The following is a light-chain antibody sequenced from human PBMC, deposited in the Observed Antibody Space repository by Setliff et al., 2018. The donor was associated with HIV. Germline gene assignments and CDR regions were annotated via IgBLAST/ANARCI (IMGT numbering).Light chain of an antibody. J-gene: IGLJ2*01. V-gene: IGLV2-14*01. CDR2: EVH. CDR3: SSYTSSSTL. CDR1: SSDVGGYNF. Sequence: QSALAQPASVSGSPGQSITISCTGTSSDVGGYNFVSWYQQHPGKAPKLIIYEVHYRPSGVSNRFSGSKYGNTASLTISGLQAEDEADYYCSSYTSSSTLFGGGTK.